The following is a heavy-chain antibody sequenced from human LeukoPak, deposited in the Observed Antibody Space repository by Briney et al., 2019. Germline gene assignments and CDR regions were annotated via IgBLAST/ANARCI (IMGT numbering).Heavy chain of an antibody. Sequence: GGSLRLSCAASGFTFSSYEMNWVRQAPGKGLEWVSYISSSGSTIYYADSVKGRLTISRDNAKNSLYLQMNSLRAEDTVVYYCARGGSSWDFHYYYYMDVWGKGTTVTVSS. D-gene: IGHD6-13*01. J-gene: IGHJ6*03. CDR3: ARGGSSWDFHYYYYMDV. CDR1: GFTFSSYE. CDR2: ISSSGSTI. V-gene: IGHV3-48*03.